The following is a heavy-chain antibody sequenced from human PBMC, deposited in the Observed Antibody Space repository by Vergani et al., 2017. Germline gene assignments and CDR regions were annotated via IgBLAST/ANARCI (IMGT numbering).Heavy chain of an antibody. J-gene: IGHJ6*02. D-gene: IGHD1-26*01. CDR1: GFTFSGSA. CDR2: IRSKANSYAT. CDR3: AKGEGATHYYYYGMDV. Sequence: EVQLVESGGGLVQPGGSLKLSCAASGFTFSGSAMHWVRQASGKGLEWVGRIRSKANSYATAYAASVKGRFTISRDDSKNTAYLQMNSLRAEDTAVYYCAKGEGATHYYYYGMDVWGQG. V-gene: IGHV3-73*01.